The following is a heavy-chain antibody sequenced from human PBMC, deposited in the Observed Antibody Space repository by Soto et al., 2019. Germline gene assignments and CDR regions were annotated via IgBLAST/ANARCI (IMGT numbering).Heavy chain of an antibody. CDR2: IIPIFGTA. CDR3: ARERGGYDFWSGYRNYYYYGMDV. CDR1: GGTFSSYA. J-gene: IGHJ6*02. D-gene: IGHD3-3*01. V-gene: IGHV1-69*13. Sequence: SVKVSCKASGGTFSSYAISWVRQAPGQGLEWMGGIIPIFGTANYAQKFQGRVTITADESTSTAYMELSSLRSEDTAVYYCARERGGYDFWSGYRNYYYYGMDVWGQGTTVTVSS.